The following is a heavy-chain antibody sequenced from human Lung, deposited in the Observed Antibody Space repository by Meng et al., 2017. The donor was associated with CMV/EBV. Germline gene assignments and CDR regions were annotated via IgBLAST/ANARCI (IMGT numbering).Heavy chain of an antibody. CDR3: ARDLPGGTKGTWLDL. CDR1: GYTFTSYG. D-gene: IGHD1-14*01. CDR2: ISAYNDNT. J-gene: IGHJ5*02. Sequence: VQLAQAGRGVKKPGAPVKVSCKASGYTFTSYGISGVRQAPGQGLEWMGWISAYNDNTNYAQKLQGRVTMTTDTSTSTAYMELRSLRSDDTAVYYCARDLPGGTKGTWLDLWGQGTLVTVSS. V-gene: IGHV1-18*01.